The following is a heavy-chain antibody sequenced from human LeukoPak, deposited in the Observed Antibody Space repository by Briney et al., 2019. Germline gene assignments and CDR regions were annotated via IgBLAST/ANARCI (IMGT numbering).Heavy chain of an antibody. V-gene: IGHV4-34*01. Sequence: SETLSLTCAVYGGSFSGYYWSWIRRPPGKGLEWIGEINHSGSTNYNPSLKSRVTISVDTSKNQFSLKLSSVTAADTAVYYCARGRLGGSRFEYSSGWFDYWGQGTLVTVSS. CDR1: GGSFSGYY. CDR3: ARGRLGGSRFEYSSGWFDY. CDR2: INHSGST. J-gene: IGHJ4*02. D-gene: IGHD6-19*01.